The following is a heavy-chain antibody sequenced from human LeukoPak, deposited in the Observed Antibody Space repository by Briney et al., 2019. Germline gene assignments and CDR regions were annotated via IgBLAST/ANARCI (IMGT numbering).Heavy chain of an antibody. D-gene: IGHD6-13*01. CDR2: IWPGDSDT. CDR1: GYSFPNYW. Sequence: GESLKISCQASGYSFPNYWIGWVRQMPEKGLEWMGIIWPGDSDTRYSPSFQGQVTISADKSISTAYLQWSSLKASDTAMYYCARMASGYSSSWGQGTLVTVSS. V-gene: IGHV5-51*01. CDR3: ARMASGYSSS. J-gene: IGHJ4*02.